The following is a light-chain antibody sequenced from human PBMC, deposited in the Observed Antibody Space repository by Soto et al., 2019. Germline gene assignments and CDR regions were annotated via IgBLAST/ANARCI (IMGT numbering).Light chain of an antibody. J-gene: IGLJ1*01. CDR2: GNT. CDR3: QSHDSSLHASV. Sequence: QSVLTQPPSVSGAQVQRVTVSCTGSSSNIGAGYDVHWYLQLPGTAPKLLIYGNTNRPSGVPDRFSGSKSGSSASLAITGLQAEDEADYYCQSHDSSLHASVFGTGTKVTVL. CDR1: SSNIGAGYD. V-gene: IGLV1-40*01.